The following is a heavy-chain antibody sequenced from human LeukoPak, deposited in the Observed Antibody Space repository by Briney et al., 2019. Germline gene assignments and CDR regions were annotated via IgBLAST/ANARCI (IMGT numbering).Heavy chain of an antibody. CDR2: IIPIFGTA. D-gene: IGHD5-18*01. J-gene: IGHJ4*02. CDR1: GGTFSNYA. V-gene: IGHV1-69*13. Sequence: ASVKVSCKASGGTFSNYAISWVRQAPGQGLEWMGGIIPIFGTANYAQKFQGRVTITADESTSTAYMELSSLRSEDTAVYYCARGDTRGYSYGSPTAYDYWGQGTLVTVSS. CDR3: ARGDTRGYSYGSPTAYDY.